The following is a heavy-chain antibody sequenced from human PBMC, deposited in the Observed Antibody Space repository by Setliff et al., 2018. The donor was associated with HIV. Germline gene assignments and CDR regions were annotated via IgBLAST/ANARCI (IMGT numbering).Heavy chain of an antibody. CDR1: GYAINNNFF. J-gene: IGHJ4*02. CDR3: ARGPPFAY. Sequence: PSETLSLTCAVSGYAINNNFFWGWVRQPPGKGLEWIGSIYHSGSTYYNPSLKSRVTMSADTSKNQFSLKLSSVTAADTAVYYCARGPPFAYWGQGLLVTVSS. CDR2: IYHSGST. V-gene: IGHV4-38-2*01.